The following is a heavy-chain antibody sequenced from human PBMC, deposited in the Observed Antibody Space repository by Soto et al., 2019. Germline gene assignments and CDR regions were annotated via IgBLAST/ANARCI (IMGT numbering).Heavy chain of an antibody. J-gene: IGHJ6*04. D-gene: IGHD5-18*01. Sequence: QVQLQESGPGLVKPSQTLSLTCTVSGASINGGGYYWSWIRQHPGKGLEWIGSIYYSGNTYYSPSLKSRVTLSVDPSKNNLALRMTSVTAADTAVYYCAGDPSYGHYSYYGMDVWGKGTTVTVSS. CDR1: GASINGGGYY. CDR2: IYYSGNT. CDR3: AGDPSYGHYSYYGMDV. V-gene: IGHV4-31*03.